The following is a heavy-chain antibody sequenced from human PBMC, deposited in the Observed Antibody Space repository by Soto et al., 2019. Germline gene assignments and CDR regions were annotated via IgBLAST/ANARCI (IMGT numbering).Heavy chain of an antibody. Sequence: EGSLRLSCAAPAFTLSIYALHWVRQAPGKGLEWVAVMSPNGNNQYYADSVKGRFTISRDTSKSTLYLQMTSLRPDDTAVYYCATGANFYYDTSRYWGQGTLVTVSS. V-gene: IGHV3-30-3*01. CDR1: AFTLSIYA. CDR3: ATGANFYYDTSRY. D-gene: IGHD3-22*01. CDR2: MSPNGNNQ. J-gene: IGHJ4*02.